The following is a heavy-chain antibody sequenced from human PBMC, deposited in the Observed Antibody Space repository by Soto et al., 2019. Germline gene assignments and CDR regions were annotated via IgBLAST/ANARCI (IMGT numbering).Heavy chain of an antibody. Sequence: QVQLQQWGAGLLKPSETLSLTCAVYGGSFSGYYWSWIRQPPGKGLEWIGEINHSGSTNYNPSLKSRVTISVDTSKNQFSLKLSSVTAADTAVYYCARGLGPTEPERMWFDPWGQGTLVTVSS. V-gene: IGHV4-34*01. CDR3: ARGLGPTEPERMWFDP. J-gene: IGHJ5*02. D-gene: IGHD1-1*01. CDR2: INHSGST. CDR1: GGSFSGYY.